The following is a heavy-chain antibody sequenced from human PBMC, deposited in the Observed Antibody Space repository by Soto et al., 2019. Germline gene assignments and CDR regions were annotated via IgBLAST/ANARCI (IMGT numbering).Heavy chain of an antibody. J-gene: IGHJ6*02. V-gene: IGHV3-21*01. Sequence: PGGSLRLSCGDSGFTFSRYSMHWVRQAPGKGLEWVSSIGTRSDIYYADSVKGRFTISRDNAKNSLSLQMNSLRAEDTGVYYCAREETAWPLAYGLDVWGQGTTVTVSS. CDR1: GFTFSRYS. CDR3: AREETAWPLAYGLDV. D-gene: IGHD2-21*02. CDR2: IGTRSDI.